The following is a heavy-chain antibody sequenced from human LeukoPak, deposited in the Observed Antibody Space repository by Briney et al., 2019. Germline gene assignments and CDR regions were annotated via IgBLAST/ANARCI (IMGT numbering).Heavy chain of an antibody. J-gene: IGHJ4*02. CDR1: GASLTIYY. CDR2: YASGTT. CDR3: ATGDHSFDN. D-gene: IGHD7-27*01. V-gene: IGHV4-4*07. Sequence: SEALSLTCSVSGASLTIYYWNWIRQPAGKGLEWIGRYASGTTAHNPSLKSQFTMSIDTSKNQVSLKLTSVTAADTAVYYCATGDHSFDNWGQGTLVTVTP.